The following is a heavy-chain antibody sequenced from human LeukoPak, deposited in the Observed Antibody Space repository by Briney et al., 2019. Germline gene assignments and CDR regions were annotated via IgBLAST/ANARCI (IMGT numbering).Heavy chain of an antibody. J-gene: IGHJ4*02. Sequence: GGSLRLSCAASGFTVSSNYMSWVRQAPGKGLEWVSVIYSGGSTYYADSVKARFTISRDNSKNTLYLQMNSLRAEDTAVYYCARDDYGDYIFDYWGQGTLVTVSS. CDR1: GFTVSSNY. CDR3: ARDDYGDYIFDY. V-gene: IGHV3-66*02. CDR2: IYSGGST. D-gene: IGHD4-17*01.